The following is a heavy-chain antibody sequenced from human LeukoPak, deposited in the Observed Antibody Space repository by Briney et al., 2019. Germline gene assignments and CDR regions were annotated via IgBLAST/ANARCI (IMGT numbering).Heavy chain of an antibody. J-gene: IGHJ5*02. CDR3: ARGIAVAPMANWFDL. D-gene: IGHD6-19*01. CDR1: GYTFISYG. Sequence: ASVTVSCRAGGYTFISYGLSWVRQAPGQGLEWMGWINNGNTRYAENLQGRLTLTTDTSTSTAYMELRSLRSDDTAVYYCARGIAVAPMANWFDLWGQGTLVTVSS. CDR2: INNGNT. V-gene: IGHV1-18*01.